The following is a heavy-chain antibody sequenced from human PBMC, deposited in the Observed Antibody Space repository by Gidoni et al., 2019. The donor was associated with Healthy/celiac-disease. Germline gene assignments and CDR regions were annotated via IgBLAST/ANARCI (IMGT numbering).Heavy chain of an antibody. V-gene: IGHV3-73*02. Sequence: EVQLVESGGGLVQPGGSLKLSCAASGFTFSGSAMHWVRQASGKGLEWVGRIRSKANSYATAYAASVKGRFTISRDDSKNTAYLQMNSLKTEDTAVYYCTRAGSYDFWSGYPPWFDPWGQGTLVTVSS. CDR3: TRAGSYDFWSGYPPWFDP. D-gene: IGHD3-3*01. CDR1: GFTFSGSA. J-gene: IGHJ5*02. CDR2: IRSKANSYAT.